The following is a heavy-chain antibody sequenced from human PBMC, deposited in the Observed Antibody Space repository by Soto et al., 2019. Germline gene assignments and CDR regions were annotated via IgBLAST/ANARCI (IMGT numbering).Heavy chain of an antibody. CDR1: DDSSSNYK. D-gene: IGHD5-12*01. V-gene: IGHV4-59*08. CDR2: ISYSGST. CDR3: ARHKVGFDAFDI. J-gene: IGHJ3*02. Sequence: SETLSLTCTVSDDSSSNYKLSWIRQPPGKGLEWIGYISYSGSTKYNPSLKSRVNISIDTSKNQFSLKLSSVTAADTAVYYCARHKVGFDAFDIWGQGTMVTVSS.